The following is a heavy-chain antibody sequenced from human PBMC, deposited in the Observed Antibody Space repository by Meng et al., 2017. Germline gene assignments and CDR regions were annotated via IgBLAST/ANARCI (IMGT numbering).Heavy chain of an antibody. V-gene: IGHV1-8*01. CDR1: GYTFTSYD. CDR2: MNPNSGNT. J-gene: IGHJ4*02. Sequence: GQGVAFGAEGKKPGASVNVSCKASGYTFTSYDFNWVRQATGQGLEWMGWMNPNSGNTDYAQKFQGRVIMTRNTSISTAYMELSSLRSEDTAVYYCARVRGSGSLGIFDYWGQGTLVTVSS. D-gene: IGHD3-10*01. CDR3: ARVRGSGSLGIFDY.